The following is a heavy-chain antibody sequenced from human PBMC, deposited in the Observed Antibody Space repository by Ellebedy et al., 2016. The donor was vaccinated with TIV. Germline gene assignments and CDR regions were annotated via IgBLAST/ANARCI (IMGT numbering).Heavy chain of an antibody. V-gene: IGHV3-53*01. CDR1: GFTVSSNS. D-gene: IGHD4-11*01. Sequence: PGGSLRLSCTASGFTVSSNSMHWVRHAPGKGLEWVSVIYSGGNTYYADYLKGRFTISRDNSKNTVYLQMNSLRAEDTAVYYCAREVYSSTWYDCWGQGTLVTVSS. J-gene: IGHJ5*01. CDR2: IYSGGNT. CDR3: AREVYSSTWYDC.